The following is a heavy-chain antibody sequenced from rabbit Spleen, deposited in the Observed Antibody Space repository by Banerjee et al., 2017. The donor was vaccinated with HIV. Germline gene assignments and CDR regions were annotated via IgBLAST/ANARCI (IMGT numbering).Heavy chain of an antibody. V-gene: IGHV1S45*01. CDR3: ARDAAGREDFNL. D-gene: IGHD4-2*01. CDR2: IDVVKSGST. J-gene: IGHJ4*01. Sequence: QEQLEESGGDLVKPGASLTLSCKASGLDFNTNYWICWVRQAPGKGLEWIACIDVVKSGSTYYETWAKGRFTISKTSSTTVTLQLTSLTAADTATYFCARDAAGREDFNLWGPGTLVTVS. CDR1: GLDFNTNYW.